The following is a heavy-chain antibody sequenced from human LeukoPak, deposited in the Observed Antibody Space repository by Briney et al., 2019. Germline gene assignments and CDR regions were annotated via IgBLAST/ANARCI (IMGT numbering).Heavy chain of an antibody. CDR2: ISYDGSNK. CDR3: ARDYCSGGSCDSNYYYYYGMDV. Sequence: PGGSLRLSCAASGFTFSSYAMHWVRQAPGKGLEWVAVISYDGSNKYYADSVKGRFTISRDNSKNTLYLQMNSLRAEDTAVYYCARDYCSGGSCDSNYYYYYGMDVWGQGTTVTVSS. J-gene: IGHJ6*02. D-gene: IGHD2-15*01. CDR1: GFTFSSYA. V-gene: IGHV3-30*04.